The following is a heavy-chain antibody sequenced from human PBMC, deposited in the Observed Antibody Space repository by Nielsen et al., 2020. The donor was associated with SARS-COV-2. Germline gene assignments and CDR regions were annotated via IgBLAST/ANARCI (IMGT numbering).Heavy chain of an antibody. V-gene: IGHV3-23*01. J-gene: IGHJ6*02. CDR3: AKERDFGDYGMDV. D-gene: IGHD4/OR15-4a*01. Sequence: GRFTISRDNSKTALYLQMNSLRAEDTAIYYCAKERDFGDYGMDVWGQGTTVTVSS.